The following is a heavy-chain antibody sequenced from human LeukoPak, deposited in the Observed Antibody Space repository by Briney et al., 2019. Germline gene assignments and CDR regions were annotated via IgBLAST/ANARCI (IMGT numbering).Heavy chain of an antibody. CDR3: ARGIAVAQFDP. J-gene: IGHJ5*02. D-gene: IGHD6-19*01. CDR2: ISSSSSYI. CDR1: GFTFSNYS. Sequence: GGSLRLSCAASGFTFSNYSMNWVRQAPGKGLEWVSSISSSSSYIYYADSVKGRFTISRDNAKNSLYLQMNSLRAEDTAVYYCARGIAVAQFDPWGQGTLVTVSS. V-gene: IGHV3-21*01.